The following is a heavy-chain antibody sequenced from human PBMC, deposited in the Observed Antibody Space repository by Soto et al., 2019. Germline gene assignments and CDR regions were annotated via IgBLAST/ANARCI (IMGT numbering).Heavy chain of an antibody. CDR3: ARDYSNLGLDY. D-gene: IGHD4-4*01. V-gene: IGHV3-11*01. CDR1: GFTLSDFY. J-gene: IGHJ4*02. CDR2: ISGSSHVI. Sequence: GGSLRLSCEASGFTLSDFYILWIRQAPGRGLDWVSYISGSSHVIFYADSVKGRFTISRDNAKNSLYLQMDSLRADDTAVYYCARDYSNLGLDYWGQGTLVTVSS.